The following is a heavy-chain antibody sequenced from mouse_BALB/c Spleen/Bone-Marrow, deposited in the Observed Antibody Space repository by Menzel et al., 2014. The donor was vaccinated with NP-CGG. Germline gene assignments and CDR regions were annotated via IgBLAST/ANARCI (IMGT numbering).Heavy chain of an antibody. Sequence: DLVKPGASVKLSCKASGYTFSSYWINWIKQRPGQGLEWIGRFAPGSGSTNYNEVFKGKATLTVDTSSATAHIQPDNLSSEDSDVYFCARSGSGTSCFYVDVWGEGTTVTVSS. V-gene: IGHV1S41*01. CDR2: FAPGSGST. J-gene: IGHJ1*01. D-gene: IGHD1-1*01. CDR3: ARSGSGTSCFYVDV. CDR1: GYTFSSYW.